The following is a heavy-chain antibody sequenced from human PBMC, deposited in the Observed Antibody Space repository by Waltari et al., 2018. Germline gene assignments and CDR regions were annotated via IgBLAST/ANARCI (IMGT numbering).Heavy chain of an antibody. V-gene: IGHV4-39*07. CDR3: ARDGYSTLRG. CDR2: SYYSGST. D-gene: IGHD4-4*01. Sequence: QLQLQESGPGLVKPSETLSLTCTVSGGSISSSSYHWGWIRQPPGKGLEWIGSSYYSGSTYYNPALKSRVTISVDTSKNQFSLKRSSVTAADTAVYYCARDGYSTLRGWGQGTMVTVSS. CDR1: GGSISSSSYH. J-gene: IGHJ3*01.